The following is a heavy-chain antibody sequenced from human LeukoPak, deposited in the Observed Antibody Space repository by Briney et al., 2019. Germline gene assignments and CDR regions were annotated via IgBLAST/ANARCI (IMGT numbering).Heavy chain of an antibody. CDR3: AKDGISSSSRFDP. V-gene: IGHV3-23*01. CDR2: ISGSGGST. CDR1: GFTFSSYA. Sequence: PGGSLRLSCAASGFTFSSYAMSWVRQAPGKGLEWVSVISGSGGSTYYADSVKGRFTISRDNSKNTLYLQMNSLKAEDTAVYYCAKDGISSSSRFDPWGQGTLVTVSS. D-gene: IGHD6-13*01. J-gene: IGHJ5*02.